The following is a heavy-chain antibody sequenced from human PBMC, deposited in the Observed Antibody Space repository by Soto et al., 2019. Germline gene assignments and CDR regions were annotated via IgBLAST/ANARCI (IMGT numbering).Heavy chain of an antibody. D-gene: IGHD6-13*01. CDR3: ASSLAAAGPDYYYYYYMDV. J-gene: IGHJ6*03. CDR1: GGSISSYY. CDR2: IYYSGST. Sequence: SETLSLTCTVSGGSISSYYWSWIRQPPGKGLEWIGYIYYSGSTNYNPSLKSPVTISVDTSKNQFSLKLSSVTAADTAVYYCASSLAAAGPDYYYYYYMDVWGKGTTVTVSS. V-gene: IGHV4-59*01.